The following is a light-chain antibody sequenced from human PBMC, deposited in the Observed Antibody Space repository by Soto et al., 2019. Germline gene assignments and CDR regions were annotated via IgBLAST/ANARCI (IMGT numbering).Light chain of an antibody. CDR3: RQSYGTPLT. CDR2: AAS. J-gene: IGKJ4*01. Sequence: DIQMTQSPSSLSASVGDRVTITCRASQSISSYLNWYQQKPGKAPKLLIYAASSLQSGVPSRFGGSGSGTDFTLTSSSLQSEDIATYYCRQSYGTPLTFGGGTKVEIK. V-gene: IGKV1-39*01. CDR1: QSISSY.